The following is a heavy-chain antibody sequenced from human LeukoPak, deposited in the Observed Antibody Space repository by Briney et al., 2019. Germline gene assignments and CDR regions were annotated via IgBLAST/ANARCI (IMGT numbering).Heavy chain of an antibody. Sequence: PGGSPRLSCVASGFTFSIYSMNWVRQAPGKGLEWVSSVSTSSSYIYYADSVKGRFTISRDNAKNSLYLQMNSLRAEDTAVYYCARDQLLQMASYSFNIWGQGTMVTVSS. CDR1: GFTFSIYS. J-gene: IGHJ3*02. CDR3: ARDQLLQMASYSFNI. CDR2: VSTSSSYI. V-gene: IGHV3-21*01. D-gene: IGHD5-24*01.